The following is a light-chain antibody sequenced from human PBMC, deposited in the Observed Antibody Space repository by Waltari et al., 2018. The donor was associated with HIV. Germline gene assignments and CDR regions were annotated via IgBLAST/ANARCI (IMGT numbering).Light chain of an antibody. Sequence: QSALTQPASVSGSPGQSVTISCTGPNFDAYDYNFFSWFQHHPGKAPKVIIYEVSNRPAGVSSRFAGSKSDNGASLTISGLQAEDEATYFCSSYISSASPEFGGGTKLTVL. CDR1: NFDAYDYNF. CDR3: SSYISSASPE. V-gene: IGLV2-14*01. CDR2: EVS. J-gene: IGLJ3*02.